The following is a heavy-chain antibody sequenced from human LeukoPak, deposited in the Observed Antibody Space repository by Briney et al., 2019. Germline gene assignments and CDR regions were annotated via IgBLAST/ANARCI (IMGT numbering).Heavy chain of an antibody. CDR3: ARQWQVAFDI. V-gene: IGHV3-11*04. Sequence: PGGSLRLSCAASGFTFSDYYMGWIRQAPGRGLEWVSYITSSGSTIYYADSMKGRFTISRDNAKNSLYLQMNSLRAEDTAVYYCARQWQVAFDIWGQGTMVTVSS. CDR1: GFTFSDYY. J-gene: IGHJ3*02. D-gene: IGHD6-19*01. CDR2: ITSSGSTI.